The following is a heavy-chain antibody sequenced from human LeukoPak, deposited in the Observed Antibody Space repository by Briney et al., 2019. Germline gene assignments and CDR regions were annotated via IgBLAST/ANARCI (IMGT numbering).Heavy chain of an antibody. CDR1: GFTFSSYW. CDR3: AREGPFYGDYIEAHFDY. D-gene: IGHD4-17*01. V-gene: IGHV3-74*01. Sequence: GGSLRLSCAASGFTFSSYWMHWVRHAPGKGLVWVSRINSDGSSTSYADSVKGRFTISRDNAKNTLYLQMNSLRAEDTAVYYCAREGPFYGDYIEAHFDYWGQGTLVTVSS. CDR2: INSDGSST. J-gene: IGHJ4*02.